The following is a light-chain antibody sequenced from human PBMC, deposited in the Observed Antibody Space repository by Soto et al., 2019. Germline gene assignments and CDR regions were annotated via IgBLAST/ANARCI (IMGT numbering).Light chain of an antibody. CDR2: KAS. CDR3: QQYNSYSRT. V-gene: IGKV1-5*03. Sequence: DIQMTQSPSTLSASVGDRVTITCRASQRISSSLAWYQQKPGKAPNLLIYKASSLESGVPSRFSGSGSGTEFTLTIISLQPDDFATYYCQQYNSYSRTFGQGTKVEIK. CDR1: QRISSS. J-gene: IGKJ1*01.